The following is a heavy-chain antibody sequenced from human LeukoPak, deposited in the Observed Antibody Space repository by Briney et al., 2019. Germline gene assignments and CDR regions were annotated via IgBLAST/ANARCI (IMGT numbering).Heavy chain of an antibody. V-gene: IGHV3-23*01. D-gene: IGHD4-17*01. CDR2: IRTGGGST. CDR1: GFTFSIHA. J-gene: IGHJ3*01. CDR3: SRDHNGDYVGAFDF. Sequence: GGALRLSCAASGFTFSIHAMHWGRQAPGKGLECVSTIRTGGGSTNYADSLKGRFTISRDNSKSTLYLQMSSLRAEDTATYYCSRDHNGDYVGAFDFWGQGTLVTVSS.